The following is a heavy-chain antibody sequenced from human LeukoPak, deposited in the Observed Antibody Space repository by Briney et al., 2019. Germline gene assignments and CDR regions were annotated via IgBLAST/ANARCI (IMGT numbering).Heavy chain of an antibody. V-gene: IGHV1-18*01. Sequence: ASVKISCKASDYTITSYGFSWVRQAPGQGLEWMGWISTYNGNTNYAQKFQGRVTMTTDASTSTAYMELRSLRSDDTAVYYCARDRGADSTGMDVWGQGTTVTVSS. D-gene: IGHD2/OR15-2a*01. CDR2: ISTYNGNT. CDR1: DYTITSYG. CDR3: ARDRGADSTGMDV. J-gene: IGHJ6*02.